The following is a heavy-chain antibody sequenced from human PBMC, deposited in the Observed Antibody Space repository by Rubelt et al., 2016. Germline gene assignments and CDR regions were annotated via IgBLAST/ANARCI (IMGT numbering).Heavy chain of an antibody. V-gene: IGHV3-30*02. CDR3: ATTTGDDPNVSRYWHFDL. J-gene: IGHJ2*01. CDR2: IRYDGSKK. Sequence: CAGSGFTFDASGMHWVRQAPGKGLEWVAFIRYDGSKKYADSVKARFTITRDNSKNSLYLQMNSLRDDDTAVYYCATTTGDDPNVSRYWHFDLWGRGTLVTVSS. CDR1: GFTFDASG. D-gene: IGHD1-26*01.